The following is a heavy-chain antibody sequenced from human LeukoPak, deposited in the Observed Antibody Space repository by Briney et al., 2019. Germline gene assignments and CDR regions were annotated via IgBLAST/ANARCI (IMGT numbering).Heavy chain of an antibody. D-gene: IGHD3-22*01. CDR3: ARDSYYDSSGYFPYY. V-gene: IGHV1-69*04. Sequence: SVKVSCKASGGTFISYAISWVRQAPGQGLEWMGRIIPIFGIANYAQKFQGRVTITADKSTSTTYMELSSLRSEDTAVYYCARDSYYDSSGYFPYYWGQGTLVTVSS. J-gene: IGHJ4*02. CDR2: IIPIFGIA. CDR1: GGTFISYA.